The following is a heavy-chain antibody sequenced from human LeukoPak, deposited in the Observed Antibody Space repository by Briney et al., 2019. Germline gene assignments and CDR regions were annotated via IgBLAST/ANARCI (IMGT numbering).Heavy chain of an antibody. CDR3: ARDRRYYGSGSGFDY. D-gene: IGHD3-10*01. V-gene: IGHV3-53*01. CDR2: IYSGGST. CDR1: GFTVSSNY. Sequence: GGSLRLSCAASGFTVSSNYMSWVRQAPGKGLEWVSVIYSGGSTYYADSVKGRFTISRDNSKNTLYLQMNSLRAEATAVYYCARDRRYYGSGSGFDYWGQGTLVTVSS. J-gene: IGHJ4*02.